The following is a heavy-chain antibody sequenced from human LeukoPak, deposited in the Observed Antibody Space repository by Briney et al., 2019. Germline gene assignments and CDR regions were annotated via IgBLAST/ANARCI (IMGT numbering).Heavy chain of an antibody. D-gene: IGHD2-21*02. J-gene: IGHJ4*02. CDR3: ARATTALTV. Sequence: GGSLRLSCVASGFTFSYYTMNWVRQAPGKGLQWVSSISSSSRHTYYAESVKGRFNISRDNANNSLHLQMNSLRADDTAVYYCARATTALTVWGQGTLVTVSS. V-gene: IGHV3-21*01. CDR2: ISSSSRHT. CDR1: GFTFSYYT.